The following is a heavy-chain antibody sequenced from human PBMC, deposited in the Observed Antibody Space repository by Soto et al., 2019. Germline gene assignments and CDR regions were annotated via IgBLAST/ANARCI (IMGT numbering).Heavy chain of an antibody. CDR1: GYTFTSYG. V-gene: IGHV5-51*01. D-gene: IGHD3-10*01. CDR2: IYPGDSDT. Sequence: WASVKVSCKASGYTFTSYGISWVRQMPGKGLEWMGIIYPGDSDTRYSPSFQGQVTISADKSISTAYLQWSSLKASDTAMYYCESLYGSGSYHGYWGQGTLDTVSS. CDR3: ESLYGSGSYHGY. J-gene: IGHJ4*02.